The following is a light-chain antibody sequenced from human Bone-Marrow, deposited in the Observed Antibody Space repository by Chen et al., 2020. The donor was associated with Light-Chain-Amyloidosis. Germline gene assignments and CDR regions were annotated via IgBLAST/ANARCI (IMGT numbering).Light chain of an antibody. CDR1: DLPTKY. V-gene: IGLV3-25*03. CDR3: QAAGSSGTYAGI. Sequence: SYELTQPPSVSVSPGQTARITCSGDDLPTKYAYWYQQKPGQAPVLVIHRDTERPSGISERFSGSSSGTTATFTSSGVQAEDEADYHCQAAGSSGTYAGIFGGGTKLTVL. J-gene: IGLJ2*01. CDR2: RDT.